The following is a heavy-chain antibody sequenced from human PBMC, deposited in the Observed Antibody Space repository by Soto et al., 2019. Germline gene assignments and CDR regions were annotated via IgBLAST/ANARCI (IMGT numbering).Heavy chain of an antibody. Sequence: QVQLVQSGAEVKKPGASVKVSCKASGYTFTSYAMHWVRQAPGQRLEWMGWINAGDGNTKYSQKFQGRVTITRDTSASTAYMELSSLRSEDTAVYYCARDMGFGLSDYWDQGTLVTVSS. CDR1: GYTFTSYA. V-gene: IGHV1-3*01. J-gene: IGHJ4*02. CDR2: INAGDGNT. CDR3: ARDMGFGLSDY. D-gene: IGHD3-10*01.